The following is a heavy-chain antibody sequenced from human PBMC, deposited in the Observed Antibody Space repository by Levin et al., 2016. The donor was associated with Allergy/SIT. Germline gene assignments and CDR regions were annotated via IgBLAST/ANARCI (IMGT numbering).Heavy chain of an antibody. CDR1: GYTFTSYD. CDR2: MNPNSGNT. J-gene: IGHJ6*02. D-gene: IGHD6-6*01. Sequence: ASVKVSCKASGYTFTSYDINWVRQATGQGLEWMGWMNPNSGNTGYAQKFQGRVTMTRNTSISTAYMELSSLRSEDTAVYYCASHSDSSSSNYYGMDVWGQGTTVTVSS. CDR3: ASHSDSSSSNYYGMDV. V-gene: IGHV1-8*01.